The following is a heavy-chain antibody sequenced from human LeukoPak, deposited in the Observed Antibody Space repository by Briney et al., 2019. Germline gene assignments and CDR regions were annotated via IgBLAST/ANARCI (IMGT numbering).Heavy chain of an antibody. V-gene: IGHV4-59*01. J-gene: IGHJ4*02. Sequence: SETLSLTCTVSGVSISSYYWSWIRQPPGKGLEWIGYIFYSGSTNYNPSLKSRVTISVDTSKNQFSLKLRSVTAADTAVYYCARGSGIYYPPDYWGQGTLVTVSS. CDR3: ARGSGIYYPPDY. CDR1: GVSISSYY. CDR2: IFYSGST. D-gene: IGHD1-26*01.